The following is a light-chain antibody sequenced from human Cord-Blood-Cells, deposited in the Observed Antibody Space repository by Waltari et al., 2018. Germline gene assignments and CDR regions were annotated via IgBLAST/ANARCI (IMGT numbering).Light chain of an antibody. J-gene: IGKJ5*01. V-gene: IGKV3-15*01. CDR3: QQYNNWPPIT. Sequence: EIVMTQSPATLSVSPGERATLSGRASQSVSSNLAWYQQNPGQAPRLLIYGASTRANGIPARCSGSGSGTEFTLTISSLQSEDFAVYYCQQYNNWPPITFGQGTRLEIK. CDR2: GAS. CDR1: QSVSSN.